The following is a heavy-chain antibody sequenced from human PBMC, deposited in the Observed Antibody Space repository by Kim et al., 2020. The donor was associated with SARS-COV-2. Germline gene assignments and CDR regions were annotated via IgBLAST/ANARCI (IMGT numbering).Heavy chain of an antibody. CDR3: ARDDGEFGSSWSFQH. CDR1: GGTFSSYT. J-gene: IGHJ1*01. Sequence: SVKVSCKASGGTFSSYTISWVRQAPGQGLEWMGRIIPILGIANYAQKFQGRVTITADKSTSTAYMELSSLRSEDTAVYYCARDDGEFGSSWSFQHWGQGTLVTVSS. CDR2: IIPILGIA. D-gene: IGHD6-13*01. V-gene: IGHV1-69*04.